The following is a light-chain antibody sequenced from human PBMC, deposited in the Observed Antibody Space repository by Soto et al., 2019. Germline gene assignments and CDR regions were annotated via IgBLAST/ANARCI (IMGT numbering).Light chain of an antibody. CDR2: GAS. J-gene: IGKJ5*01. Sequence: EIVLTQSPGTLSLSPVEISTLSCRASQSVSSSYLAWYQQKPGQAPRLLIYGASSRATGTPDRFSGSGSGTDFTLTISRLEPEDFAVYYCQQYGSSPINCGQGTRREIK. CDR3: QQYGSSPIN. CDR1: QSVSSSY. V-gene: IGKV3-20*01.